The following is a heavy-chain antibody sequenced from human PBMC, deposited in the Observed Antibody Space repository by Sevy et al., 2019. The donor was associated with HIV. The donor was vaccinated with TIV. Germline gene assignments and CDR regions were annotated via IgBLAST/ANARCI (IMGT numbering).Heavy chain of an antibody. D-gene: IGHD4-17*01. CDR1: GGSVSNPNYY. V-gene: IGHV4-39*01. J-gene: IGHJ3*01. CDR3: ARSQHFSGDYADYAFDV. Sequence: SETLSPTCSVSGGSVSNPNYYWGWIRQPPGKGLEWIGSIYYSGATSYNPSLESRVTTSVDTSNNRFSLILMSVTAADTAVYYCARSQHFSGDYADYAFDVWGQGTMVTVSS. CDR2: IYYSGAT.